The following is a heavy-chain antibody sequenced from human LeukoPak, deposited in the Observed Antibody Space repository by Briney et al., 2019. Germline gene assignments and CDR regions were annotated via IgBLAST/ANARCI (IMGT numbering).Heavy chain of an antibody. CDR1: GYTFTSYG. J-gene: IGHJ4*02. CDR3: ARADYYDSSGYYYGLYFDY. D-gene: IGHD3-22*01. CDR2: ISAYNGNT. Sequence: ASVKVSCKASGYTFTSYGISWVRQAPGQGLEWMGWISAYNGNTNYAQKLQGRVTMTTDTSTSTAYMELRSLRSDDTAVYYCARADYYDSSGYYYGLYFDYWGQGTLVTVSS. V-gene: IGHV1-18*01.